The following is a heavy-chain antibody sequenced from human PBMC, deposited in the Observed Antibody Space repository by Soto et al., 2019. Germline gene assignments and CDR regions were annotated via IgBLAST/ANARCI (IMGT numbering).Heavy chain of an antibody. Sequence: PLSLTCTVSGSSISSGGYYWSWIRQNPGMGLEWIGHIHYRGRTSYKPSLKSRVITSVDTSKNGFSLKLSSVTAADTAVYYCARLGYSNNPYYFDYWGQGTLVTVSS. CDR1: GSSISSGGYY. D-gene: IGHD4-4*01. CDR3: ARLGYSNNPYYFDY. V-gene: IGHV4-31*03. J-gene: IGHJ4*02. CDR2: IHYRGRT.